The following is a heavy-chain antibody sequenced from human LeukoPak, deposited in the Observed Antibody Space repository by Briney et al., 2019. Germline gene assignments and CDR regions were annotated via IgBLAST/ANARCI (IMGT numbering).Heavy chain of an antibody. Sequence: ASVKVSCKASGYTFTGYYMHWVRQAPGQGLEWMGWINPNSGGTNYAQKFQGRVTMTRDTSISTAYMELSRLTSDDTAVYYCARELNYASSWYYPYYFDYWGQGTLVTVSS. V-gene: IGHV1-2*02. D-gene: IGHD6-13*01. J-gene: IGHJ4*02. CDR2: INPNSGGT. CDR1: GYTFTGYY. CDR3: ARELNYASSWYYPYYFDY.